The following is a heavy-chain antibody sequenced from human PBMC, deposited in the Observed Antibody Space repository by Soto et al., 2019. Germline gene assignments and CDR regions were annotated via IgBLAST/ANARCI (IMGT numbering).Heavy chain of an antibody. Sequence: QVQLQQWGAGLLKPSETLSLTCAVYGRPFSGYYWSWIRQPPGKGLEWIGEINHSGSTNYNPSLKSRVTISVDTAKNQFSLKLSSVTAADTAVYYCELYGDNGDYWGQGTLVTVSS. CDR1: GRPFSGYY. CDR3: ELYGDNGDY. CDR2: INHSGST. D-gene: IGHD4-17*01. V-gene: IGHV4-34*01. J-gene: IGHJ4*02.